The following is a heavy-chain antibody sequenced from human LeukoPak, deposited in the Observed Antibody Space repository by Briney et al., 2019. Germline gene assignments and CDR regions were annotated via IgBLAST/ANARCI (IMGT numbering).Heavy chain of an antibody. Sequence: GGSLRLSCAASGFTFSGSAMHWVRQASGKGLEWVGRIRSKANSYATAYAASVKGRFTISRDDSKNTAYLQMNSLKTEDTAVYYCTRPPYSSSSWEDYYYYMDVWGKGTTVTVSS. CDR3: TRPPYSSSSWEDYYYYMDV. J-gene: IGHJ6*03. D-gene: IGHD6-6*01. CDR2: IRSKANSYAT. CDR1: GFTFSGSA. V-gene: IGHV3-73*01.